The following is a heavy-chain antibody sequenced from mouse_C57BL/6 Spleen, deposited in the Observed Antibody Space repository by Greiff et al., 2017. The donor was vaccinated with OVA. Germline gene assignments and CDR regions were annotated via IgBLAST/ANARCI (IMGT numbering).Heavy chain of an antibody. V-gene: IGHV14-2*01. Sequence: EVQGVESGAELVKPGASVKLSCTASGFTIKDYYMHWVKQRTEQGLEWIGRIDPEDGETKYAPKFQGKATITADTSSNPAYLQLSSLTSEDTAGYYCARNDGSSYEYDVDYWGQGTTRTVSS. CDR1: GFTIKDYY. J-gene: IGHJ2*01. D-gene: IGHD1-1*01. CDR3: ARNDGSSYEYDVDY. CDR2: IDPEDGET.